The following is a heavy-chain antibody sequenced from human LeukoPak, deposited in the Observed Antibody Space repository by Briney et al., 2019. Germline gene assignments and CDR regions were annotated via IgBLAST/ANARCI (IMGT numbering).Heavy chain of an antibody. Sequence: GGSLRLSCAASGFTFDDYGMHWVRQAPGKGLEWVSSISWDSASVGYVDSVKGRFTISRDNAKNSLYLQMNSLRAEDTALYYCANEYEYSSSWYDYWGQGTLVTVSS. J-gene: IGHJ4*02. V-gene: IGHV3-9*01. CDR2: ISWDSASV. CDR3: ANEYEYSSSWYDY. CDR1: GFTFDDYG. D-gene: IGHD6-13*01.